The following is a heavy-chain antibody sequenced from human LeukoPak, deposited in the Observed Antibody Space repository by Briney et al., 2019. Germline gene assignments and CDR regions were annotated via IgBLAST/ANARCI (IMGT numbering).Heavy chain of an antibody. CDR2: ISGSGGST. CDR1: GFTFSSYS. V-gene: IGHV3-23*01. D-gene: IGHD3-10*01. CDR3: AKDLRSTLWLPY. J-gene: IGHJ4*02. Sequence: GGSLRLSCAASGFTFSSYSMNWVRQAPGKGLEWVSAISGSGGSTYYADSVKGRFTISRDNSKNTLYLQMNSLRAEDTALYYCAKDLRSTLWLPYWGQGTLVTVSS.